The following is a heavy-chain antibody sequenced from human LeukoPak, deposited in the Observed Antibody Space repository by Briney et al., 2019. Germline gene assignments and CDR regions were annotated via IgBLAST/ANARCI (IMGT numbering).Heavy chain of an antibody. CDR3: ARLGPYCGGDCYPAGYDY. J-gene: IGHJ4*02. CDR2: IYHSGST. D-gene: IGHD2-21*02. CDR1: GGSISSSNW. Sequence: SETLSLTCAVSGGSISSSNWWSWVRQPPGKGLEWIGEIYHSGSTNYNPSLKSRVTISVDTSKNPFSLKLSSVTAADTAVYYCARLGPYCGGDCYPAGYDYWGQGTLVTVSS. V-gene: IGHV4-4*02.